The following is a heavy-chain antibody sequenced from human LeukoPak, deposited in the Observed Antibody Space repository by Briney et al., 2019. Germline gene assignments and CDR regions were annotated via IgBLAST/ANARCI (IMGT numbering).Heavy chain of an antibody. CDR1: GFTFNSYW. D-gene: IGHD6-13*01. V-gene: IGHV3-7*01. J-gene: IGHJ4*02. Sequence: GGSLRLSCAASGFTFNSYWMSWVRQAPGKGLEWVANIKQDGSEKYYVDSVKGRFTISRDNAKNSLFLQMNSLRAEDTALYYCARPAAAGAVDYWGQGTLVTVSS. CDR2: IKQDGSEK. CDR3: ARPAAAGAVDY.